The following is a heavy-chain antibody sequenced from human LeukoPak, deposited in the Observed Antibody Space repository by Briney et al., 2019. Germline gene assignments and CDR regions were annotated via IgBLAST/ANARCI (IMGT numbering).Heavy chain of an antibody. CDR3: AKDHSSTGFDY. D-gene: IGHD2-2*01. CDR1: GFTFSSYG. CDR2: ILYDGSNK. Sequence: GRSLRLSCAASGFTFSSYGMHWVRQAPGKGLEWVAVILYDGSNKYYADSVKGRFTISRDNSKNTLYLQMNSLRAEDTAVYYCAKDHSSTGFDYWGQGTLVTVSS. V-gene: IGHV3-30*18. J-gene: IGHJ4*02.